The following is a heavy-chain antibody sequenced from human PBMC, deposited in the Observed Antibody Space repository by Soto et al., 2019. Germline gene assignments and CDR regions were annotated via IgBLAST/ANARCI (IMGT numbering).Heavy chain of an antibody. J-gene: IGHJ4*02. CDR3: ARDPRYYDSSGYYSDY. CDR1: GFTFSSYA. D-gene: IGHD3-22*01. CDR2: ISSSSGSI. Sequence: GGSLRLSCAASGFTFSSYAMSWVRQAPGKGLEWVSAISSSSGSIYYADSVKGRFTISRDNAKNSLYLQMNSLRDEDTAVYYCARDPRYYDSSGYYSDYWGQGTLVTVSS. V-gene: IGHV3-48*02.